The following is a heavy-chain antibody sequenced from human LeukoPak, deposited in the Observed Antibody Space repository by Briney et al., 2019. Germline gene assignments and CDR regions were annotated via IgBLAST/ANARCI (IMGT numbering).Heavy chain of an antibody. CDR1: GFSLDNFE. D-gene: IGHD3-3*01. J-gene: IGHJ5*02. V-gene: IGHV3-48*03. CDR2: VDNDGWAT. CDR3: ARDLFGWSLDP. Sequence: PGGSLRLSCAASGFSLDNFEMNWVRQAPGKGLEWIAYVDNDGWATSYYADPVKGRFTITRDDAKNSLYPQMDSLTVEDTAVYYCARDLFGWSLDPWGQGTLVSVSS.